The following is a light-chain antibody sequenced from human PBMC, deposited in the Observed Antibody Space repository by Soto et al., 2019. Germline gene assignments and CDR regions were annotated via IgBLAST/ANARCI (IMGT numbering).Light chain of an antibody. J-gene: IGLJ3*02. CDR3: ATWDDSLSGWV. Sequence: QSVLTQPPSASGTPGQRVTISCSGSSSNIGSNYVYWYQQLPGTAPTLLIYRNNQRPSGVPDRFSGSKSGTSASLAITGLRSEDEGDYYCATWDDSLSGWVFGGGTKVTVL. CDR2: RNN. V-gene: IGLV1-47*01. CDR1: SSNIGSNY.